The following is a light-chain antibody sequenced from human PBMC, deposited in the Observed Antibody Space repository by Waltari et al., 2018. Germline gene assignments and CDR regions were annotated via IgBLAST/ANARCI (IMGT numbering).Light chain of an antibody. J-gene: IGKJ4*01. Sequence: VLLTQSPASLSVSPGDTVILSFRPSQSVRSNLVWYPQKASQALRTLIYGASTRSSGSPSRFSGSGSETDFTLIIRSLQSEDAAGYFCQQYYVWPPITFGGGTKLEI. CDR2: GAS. CDR3: QQYYVWPPIT. V-gene: IGKV3-15*01. CDR1: QSVRSN.